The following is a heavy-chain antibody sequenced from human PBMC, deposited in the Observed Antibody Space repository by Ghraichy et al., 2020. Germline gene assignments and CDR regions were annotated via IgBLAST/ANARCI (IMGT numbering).Heavy chain of an antibody. D-gene: IGHD6-13*01. CDR1: GGSITSSSYY. J-gene: IGHJ5*02. Sequence: SETLSLTCTVSGGSITSSSYYWGWIRQPPGKGLEWIGTTYYTGSSFYNPSLKSRVTISVDRSPNHFSLKLNSVTAADTAVYYCARHWRPGYSGSWRSANCFDPWGQGTLVTVSS. CDR2: TYYTGSS. V-gene: IGHV4-39*01. CDR3: ARHWRPGYSGSWRSANCFDP.